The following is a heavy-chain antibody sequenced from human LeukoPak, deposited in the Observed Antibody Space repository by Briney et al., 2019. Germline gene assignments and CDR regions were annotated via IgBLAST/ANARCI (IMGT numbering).Heavy chain of an antibody. CDR3: AKPGVVIRVILVGFHKEAYYFDS. CDR1: GITLSNYA. CDR2: ISGSGGGT. D-gene: IGHD3-22*01. J-gene: IGHJ4*02. V-gene: IGHV3-23*01. Sequence: PGGSLRLSCAVSGITLSNYAMSWVRQAPGKGLEWVAGISGSGGGTNYADSVKGRFTISRDNSKNTLYLQMNNLRVDDTAVYFCAKPGVVIRVILVGFHKEAYYFDSWGQGALVTVSS.